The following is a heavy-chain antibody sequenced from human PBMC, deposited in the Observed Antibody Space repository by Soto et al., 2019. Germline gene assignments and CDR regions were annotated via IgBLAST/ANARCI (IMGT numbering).Heavy chain of an antibody. CDR1: GGSISSSSYY. CDR2: IYYSGST. D-gene: IGHD3-22*01. CDR3: AGFKLASGYHDY. J-gene: IGHJ4*02. V-gene: IGHV4-39*01. Sequence: SETLSLTCTVSGGSISSSSYYWGWIRQPPGKGLEWIGSIYYSGSTYYNPSLKSRVTISVDTSKNQFSLKLSSVTAADTAVYYCAGFKLASGYHDYWGQGTLVTVSS.